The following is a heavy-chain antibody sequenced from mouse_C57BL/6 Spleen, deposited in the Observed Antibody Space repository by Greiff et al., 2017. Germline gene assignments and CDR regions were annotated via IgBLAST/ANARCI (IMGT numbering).Heavy chain of an antibody. V-gene: IGHV5-9-1*02. CDR3: TRDNYGSSYVGFAY. D-gene: IGHD1-1*01. J-gene: IGHJ3*01. CDR1: GFTFSSYA. CDR2: ISSGGDYI. Sequence: EVQRVESGEGLVKPGGSLKLSCAASGFTFSSYAMSWVRQTPEKRLEWVAYISSGGDYIYYADTVKGRFTISRDNARNTLYLQMSSLKSEDTAMYYCTRDNYGSSYVGFAYWGQGTLVTVSA.